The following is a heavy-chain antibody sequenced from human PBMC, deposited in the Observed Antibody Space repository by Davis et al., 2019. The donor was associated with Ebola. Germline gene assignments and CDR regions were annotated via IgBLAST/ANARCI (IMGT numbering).Heavy chain of an antibody. V-gene: IGHV3-74*01. CDR1: GFTFSSYW. CDR3: AGRYYYDNSAFYPFHY. D-gene: IGHD3-22*01. CDR2: ISGDGTTT. Sequence: GESLKISCAASGFTFSSYWMHWVRQAPEKGLVWVSRISGDGTTTTYADSVKGRFTISRDNTKNTLYLQMNSLRADDTAVYYCAGRYYYDNSAFYPFHYWGQGTLVTVSS. J-gene: IGHJ4*02.